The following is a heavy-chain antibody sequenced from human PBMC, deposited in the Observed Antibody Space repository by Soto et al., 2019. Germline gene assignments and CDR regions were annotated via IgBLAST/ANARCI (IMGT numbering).Heavy chain of an antibody. Sequence: TSETLCLTCTVSGGSVSSGSYYWSWIRQPPGKGLEWIGYIYYSGSTNYNPSLKSRVTISVDTSKNQFSLKLSSVTAADTAVCYCARDYGFWSRYRRFDPWGQGTLVTVSS. J-gene: IGHJ5*02. CDR3: ARDYGFWSRYRRFDP. D-gene: IGHD3-3*01. CDR1: GGSVSSGSYY. CDR2: IYYSGST. V-gene: IGHV4-61*01.